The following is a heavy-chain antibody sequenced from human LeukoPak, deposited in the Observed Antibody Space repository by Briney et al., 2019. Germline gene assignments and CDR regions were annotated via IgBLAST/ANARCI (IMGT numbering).Heavy chain of an antibody. V-gene: IGHV1/OR15-1*04. Sequence: ASVXVSCKASXYXXTDXXXXXXRXXXXXXXXXMGWIXPHIXDTTYEXKFXGXVTMTRDTSISTASMELRSLSSXDSATYYCARLGGGDAFDIWGQGTMVTVSS. CDR1: XYXXTDXX. CDR2: IXPHIXDT. D-gene: IGHD3-16*01. CDR3: ARLGGGDAFDI. J-gene: IGHJ3*02.